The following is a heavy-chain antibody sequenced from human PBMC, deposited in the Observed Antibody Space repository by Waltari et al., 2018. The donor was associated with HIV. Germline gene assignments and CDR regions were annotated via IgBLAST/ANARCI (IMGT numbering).Heavy chain of an antibody. CDR2: ISSSSSTI. CDR1: GFTFSSYS. CDR3: ASTRVDYDYVWGSYRHPYYFDY. Sequence: EVQLVESGGGLVQPGGSLRLSCAASGFTFSSYSMNWVRQAPGKGLEWVSYISSSSSTIYYADSVKGRFTISRDNAKNSLYLQMNSLRDEDTAVYYCASTRVDYDYVWGSYRHPYYFDYWGQGTLVTVSS. J-gene: IGHJ4*02. D-gene: IGHD3-16*02. V-gene: IGHV3-48*02.